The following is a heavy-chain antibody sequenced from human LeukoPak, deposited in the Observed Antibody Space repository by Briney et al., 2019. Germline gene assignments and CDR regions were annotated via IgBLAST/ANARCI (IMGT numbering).Heavy chain of an antibody. V-gene: IGHV3-48*04. D-gene: IGHD4-17*01. J-gene: IGHJ5*02. Sequence: GGSLSLSCAASGFSFSRYWVHWVRHAPGEGLEWISHISCSSVIVKYSVSVKHRSTISRDNAKNSLFLQMNSLRAEDTAVYYCARASSPTSPDYGDNWGFVNVDRFDPWGQETLVTASS. CDR2: ISCSSVIV. CDR1: GFSFSRYW. CDR3: ARASSPTSPDYGDNWGFVNVDRFDP.